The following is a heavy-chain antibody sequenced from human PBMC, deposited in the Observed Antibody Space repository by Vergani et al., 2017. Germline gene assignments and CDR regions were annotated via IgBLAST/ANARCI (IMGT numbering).Heavy chain of an antibody. CDR1: GGSVSSGSYY. Sequence: QVQLQESGPGLVKPSETLSLTCTVSGGSVSSGSYYWSWIRQPAGKGLEWIGYIYYSGSTNYNPSLKSRVTISVDTSKNQCSLKLSSVTAADTAVYYCAREIRYCSSTSCYIRFDYGGQGTLVTVSS. D-gene: IGHD2-2*02. V-gene: IGHV4-61*10. CDR3: AREIRYCSSTSCYIRFDY. CDR2: IYYSGST. J-gene: IGHJ4*02.